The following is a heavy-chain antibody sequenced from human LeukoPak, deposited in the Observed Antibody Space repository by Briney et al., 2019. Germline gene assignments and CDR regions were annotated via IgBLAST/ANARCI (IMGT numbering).Heavy chain of an antibody. CDR1: GYTFTSYY. V-gene: IGHV1-46*01. J-gene: IGHJ4*02. Sequence: ASVKVSCKASGYTFTSYYIHWVRQAPGQGLEWMGIINPSGGSTTSAQRFQGRLTMTGDTSTSTVYMDLSSLRSEDTAVYYCARVVVGATDYFDYWGQGTLVTVSS. CDR2: INPSGGST. CDR3: ARVVVGATDYFDY. D-gene: IGHD1-26*01.